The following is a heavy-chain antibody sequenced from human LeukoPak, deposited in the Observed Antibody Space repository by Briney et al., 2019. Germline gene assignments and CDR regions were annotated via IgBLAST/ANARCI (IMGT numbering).Heavy chain of an antibody. CDR1: GYTFTSYY. CDR2: INPSGGST. D-gene: IGHD3-9*01. V-gene: IGHV1-46*01. J-gene: IGHJ3*02. CDR3: ATYYDILTGYYPHDAFDI. Sequence: ASVKVSCKASGYTFTSYYMHWVRQAPGQGLEWMGIINPSGGSTSYAQKFQGRVTMTRNTSISTAYMELSSLRSEDTAVYYCATYYDILTGYYPHDAFDIWGQGTMVTVSS.